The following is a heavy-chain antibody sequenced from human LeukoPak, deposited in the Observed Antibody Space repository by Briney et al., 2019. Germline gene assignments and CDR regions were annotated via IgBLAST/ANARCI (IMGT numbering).Heavy chain of an antibody. CDR3: ARAPGYYDSSGYVVQDAFDI. CDR1: GYTFTSYY. J-gene: IGHJ3*02. Sequence: ASVKVSCKASGYTFTSYYMHWVLQAPGQGLEWMGIINPSGGSTSYAQKFQGRVTMTRDTSTSTVYMELSSLRSEDTAVYYCARAPGYYDSSGYVVQDAFDIWGQGTMVTVSS. V-gene: IGHV1-46*01. CDR2: INPSGGST. D-gene: IGHD3-22*01.